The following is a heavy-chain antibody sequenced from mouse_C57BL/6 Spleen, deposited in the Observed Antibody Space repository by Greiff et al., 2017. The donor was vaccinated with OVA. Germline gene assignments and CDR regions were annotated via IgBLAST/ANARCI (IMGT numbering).Heavy chain of an antibody. CDR2: IYPGSGNT. V-gene: IGHV1-76*01. Sequence: VQLQQSGAELVRPGASVKLSCKASGYTFTDYYINWVKQRPGQGLEWIARIYPGSGNTYYNEKFKGKATLTAEKSSSTAYMQLSSLTSEDSAVYFWAIYDGSDVWGTGTTVTVSS. D-gene: IGHD2-3*01. CDR1: GYTFTDYY. J-gene: IGHJ1*03. CDR3: AIYDGSDV.